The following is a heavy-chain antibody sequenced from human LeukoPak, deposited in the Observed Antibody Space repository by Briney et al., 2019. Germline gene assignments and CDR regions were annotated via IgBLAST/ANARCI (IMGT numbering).Heavy chain of an antibody. J-gene: IGHJ4*02. CDR2: ISGSGGST. D-gene: IGHD6-19*01. CDR3: ATGVAGTYWYYFDY. Sequence: GGSLRLSCAASGFTFSSYAMSWVRQAPGKGLEWVSAISGSGGSTYYADSVKGRLTISRDNSKNALYLQMNSLRAEDTAVYYCATGVAGTYWYYFDYWGQGTLVTVSS. CDR1: GFTFSSYA. V-gene: IGHV3-23*01.